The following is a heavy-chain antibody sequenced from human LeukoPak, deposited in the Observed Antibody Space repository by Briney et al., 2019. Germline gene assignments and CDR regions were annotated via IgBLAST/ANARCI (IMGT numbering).Heavy chain of an antibody. CDR1: GFTFGDYV. J-gene: IGHJ4*02. CDR2: IRSKAYGGTT. V-gene: IGHV3-49*04. Sequence: PGRSLRLSCTASGFTFGDYVMSWVRQAPGKGLEWVGFIRSKAYGGTTEYAASVKGRFTISRDDSKSIAYLQMNGLKTEDTAVYFCTREVDTAMAASVAAVFDYWGQGTLVTVSS. CDR3: TREVDTAMAASVAAVFDY. D-gene: IGHD5-18*01.